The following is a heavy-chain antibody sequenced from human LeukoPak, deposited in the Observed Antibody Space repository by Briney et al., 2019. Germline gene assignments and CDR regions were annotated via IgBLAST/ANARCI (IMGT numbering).Heavy chain of an antibody. J-gene: IGHJ4*02. Sequence: GGSLRLSCAASGFTFSSYEMNWVRQAPGKGREWVSYISTSGSTIYYADSVKGRFTISRDNAKNSLYLQMNSLRAEDTAVYYCARGAGQIWFGHDYWGQGTLVTVSS. D-gene: IGHD3-10*01. CDR2: ISTSGSTI. CDR1: GFTFSSYE. CDR3: ARGAGQIWFGHDY. V-gene: IGHV3-48*03.